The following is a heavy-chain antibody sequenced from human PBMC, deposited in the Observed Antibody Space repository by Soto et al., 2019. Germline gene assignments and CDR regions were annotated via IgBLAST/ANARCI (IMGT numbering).Heavy chain of an antibody. Sequence: QVQLVQSGGEVKKPGASVKVSCKTSGYSFTTYGISWVRQAPGQGLEWMGWISGYNGNTHYAQKFQGRVSMTTDTSTSTAYMELRSLRSDDTAVYYCASEGTAPYYYYGMDVWGQGTTVTVSS. CDR3: ASEGTAPYYYYGMDV. CDR2: ISGYNGNT. CDR1: GYSFTTYG. V-gene: IGHV1-18*01. D-gene: IGHD1-1*01. J-gene: IGHJ6*02.